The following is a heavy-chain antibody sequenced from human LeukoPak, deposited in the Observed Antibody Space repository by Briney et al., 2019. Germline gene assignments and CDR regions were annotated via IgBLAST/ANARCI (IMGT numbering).Heavy chain of an antibody. D-gene: IGHD2-2*02. Sequence: SETLSLTCAVYGGSFSGYYWSWIRQPPGKGLEWIGEINHSGSTNYNPSLKSRVTISVDTCKNQFSLKLSSVTAADTAVYYCARWEGYCSSTSCYKNYYYGMDVWGQGPTVTVSS. J-gene: IGHJ6*02. V-gene: IGHV4-34*01. CDR3: ARWEGYCSSTSCYKNYYYGMDV. CDR2: INHSGST. CDR1: GGSFSGYY.